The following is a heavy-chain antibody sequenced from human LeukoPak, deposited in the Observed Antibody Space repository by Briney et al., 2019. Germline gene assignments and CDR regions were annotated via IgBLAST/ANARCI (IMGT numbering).Heavy chain of an antibody. CDR3: AKRSASTITIFGVVTPSLDY. V-gene: IGHV3-23*01. Sequence: GGSLRLSCAASGFTFSSYAMSWVRQAPGKGLEWVSAISGSGGSTYYADSVKGRFTISRDNSKNTLYLQTNSLRAEDTAVYYCAKRSASTITIFGVVTPSLDYWGQGTLVTVSS. D-gene: IGHD3-3*01. CDR1: GFTFSSYA. J-gene: IGHJ4*02. CDR2: ISGSGGST.